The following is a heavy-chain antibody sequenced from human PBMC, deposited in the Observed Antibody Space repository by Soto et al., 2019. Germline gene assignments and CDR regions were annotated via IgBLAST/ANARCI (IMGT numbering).Heavy chain of an antibody. V-gene: IGHV4-4*07. CDR1: GGAITAYY. CDR3: ARVEYYDSNKWFDH. D-gene: IGHD3-22*01. CDR2: VYSTGST. J-gene: IGHJ5*02. Sequence: SETLSLTCTVSGGAITAYYWSWIRQPVGEGLQWIGRVYSTGSTNYNPSLRSRVTMSVDTSQNQFFLRLSSVTAADTAVYYCARVEYYDSNKWFDHWGQGILVTVSS.